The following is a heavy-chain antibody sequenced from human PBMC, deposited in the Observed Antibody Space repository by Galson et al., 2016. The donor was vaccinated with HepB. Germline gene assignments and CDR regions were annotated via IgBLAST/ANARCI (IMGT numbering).Heavy chain of an antibody. J-gene: IGHJ4*02. CDR3: ANRPYYDFWSGYYAHFDY. V-gene: IGHV3-23*01. CDR2: ISGSGGST. Sequence: SLRLSCAASGFTFSSYAMSWVRQAPGKGLEWVSAISGSGGSTHYADSVKGRFTISRDNSKNTLYLQMNSLRAEDTAVYYCANRPYYDFWSGYYAHFDYWGQGTLVTVSS. D-gene: IGHD3-3*01. CDR1: GFTFSSYA.